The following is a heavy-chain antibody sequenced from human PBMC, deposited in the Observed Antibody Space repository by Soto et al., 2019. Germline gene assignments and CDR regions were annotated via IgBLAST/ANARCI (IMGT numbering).Heavy chain of an antibody. CDR1: RHRVEGNIPA. D-gene: IGHD3-16*01. V-gene: IGHV6-1*01. J-gene: IGHJ4*01. CDR2: TYYRPRWYN. Sequence: QTLSRTGAMARHRVEGNIPASLSIRQSPSRSLEWLGRTYYRPRWYNDYAVSVKSRITVTPDRSKNQFSLHLNSVHPEDTAVYYCPREFQYYVLGGRYLHYWGNGAPIT. CDR3: PREFQYYVLGGRYLHY.